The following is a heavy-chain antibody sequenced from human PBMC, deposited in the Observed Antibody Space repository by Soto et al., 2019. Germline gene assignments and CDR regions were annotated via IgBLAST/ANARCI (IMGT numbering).Heavy chain of an antibody. V-gene: IGHV3-23*01. CDR3: AKDPRGGSRWFDP. CDR2: ISRTGYST. J-gene: IGHJ5*02. D-gene: IGHD3-10*01. Sequence: GWSLRLSCAASGFTFSTYHMSWVRQAPGKGLEWVSEISRTGYSTYYSDSVKGRFTISRDNPSNTLYLQLNSMIVEDTAIYYCAKDPRGGSRWFDPWGQGTLVTVSS. CDR1: GFTFSTYH.